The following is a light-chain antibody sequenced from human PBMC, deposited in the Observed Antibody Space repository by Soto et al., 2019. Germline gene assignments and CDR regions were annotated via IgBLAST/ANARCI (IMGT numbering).Light chain of an antibody. Sequence: QSALTQPRSVSGSPGQSVTISCTGTSSDVGSYNYVSWYQHHPGKAPKLMIYDVSKWPSGVPDRFSGSKSGNTASLTISGLQAEDEADSYCCSNAGSYTYVFGTGTKLTVL. V-gene: IGLV2-11*01. CDR1: SSDVGSYNY. CDR2: DVS. CDR3: CSNAGSYTYV. J-gene: IGLJ1*01.